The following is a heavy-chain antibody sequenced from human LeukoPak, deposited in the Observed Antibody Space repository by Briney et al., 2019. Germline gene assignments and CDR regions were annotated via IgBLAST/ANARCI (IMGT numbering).Heavy chain of an antibody. Sequence: ASVKVSCKASGYTFTSYGISWVRQAPGQGLEWMGWISAYSGNTNYAQKLQGRVTMTTDTSTSTAYMELRSLRSDDTAVYYCVSWIQLWLLDYWGQGTLVTVSS. D-gene: IGHD5-18*01. V-gene: IGHV1-18*01. CDR3: VSWIQLWLLDY. CDR2: ISAYSGNT. J-gene: IGHJ4*02. CDR1: GYTFTSYG.